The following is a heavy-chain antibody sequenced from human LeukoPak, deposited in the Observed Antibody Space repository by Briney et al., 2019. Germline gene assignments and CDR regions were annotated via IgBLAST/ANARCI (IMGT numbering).Heavy chain of an antibody. CDR2: MYYSGST. CDR3: AGYNYHSANKEYFQH. D-gene: IGHD1-20*01. Sequence: SETLSLTCTVSGDSMSSYYWSWLRQPPGKGLEWIGYMYYSGSTNYNSSLKSRVTISVDTSKNQFSLKLSSVTAADTAVYYCAGYNYHSANKEYFQHWGQGTLVTVSS. V-gene: IGHV4-59*01. J-gene: IGHJ1*01. CDR1: GDSMSSYY.